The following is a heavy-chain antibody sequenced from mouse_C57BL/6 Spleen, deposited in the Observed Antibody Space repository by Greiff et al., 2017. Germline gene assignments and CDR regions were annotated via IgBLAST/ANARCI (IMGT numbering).Heavy chain of an antibody. V-gene: IGHV5-16*01. CDR2: INYDGSST. D-gene: IGHD2-4*01. Sequence: EVKLMESEGGLVQPGSSLKLSCTASGFTFSDYYMAWVRQVPEKGLEWVANINYDGSSTYYLDSLKSRFIISRDNAKNILYLQMISLKSEDTATYYCAKIYYYDDWYFDVWGTGTTVTVSS. CDR3: AKIYYYDDWYFDV. J-gene: IGHJ1*03. CDR1: GFTFSDYY.